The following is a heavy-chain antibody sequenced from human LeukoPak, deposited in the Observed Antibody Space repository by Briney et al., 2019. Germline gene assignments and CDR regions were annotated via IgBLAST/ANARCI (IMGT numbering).Heavy chain of an antibody. J-gene: IGHJ5*02. CDR1: GFTFSGCA. D-gene: IGHD3-9*01. V-gene: IGHV3-23*01. CDR3: TKGPDFDWLLYWFDP. CDR2: IGGRGGTT. Sequence: PGGSLRLSCAASGFTFSGCAMSWVRQAPGKGLEWVSAIGGRGGTTYYADSVKGRFTISRDNSKNTLYLQMNSLRAEDTAVYYCTKGPDFDWLLYWFDPWGQGTLVTVSS.